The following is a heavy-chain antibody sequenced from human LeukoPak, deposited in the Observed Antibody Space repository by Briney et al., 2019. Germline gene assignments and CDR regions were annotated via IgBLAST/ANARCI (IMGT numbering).Heavy chain of an antibody. CDR3: ARGYCSSSSCSIDY. V-gene: IGHV3-23*01. J-gene: IGHJ4*02. CDR1: GFTFSSYA. Sequence: GGSLRLSCAASGFTFSSYAMSWVRQAPGKGLEWVSAISGSGGSTYYADSVKGRFTISRDNSKNTLYLQMNSLRAEDTAVYYCARGYCSSSSCSIDYWGQGTLVTVSS. D-gene: IGHD2-2*01. CDR2: ISGSGGST.